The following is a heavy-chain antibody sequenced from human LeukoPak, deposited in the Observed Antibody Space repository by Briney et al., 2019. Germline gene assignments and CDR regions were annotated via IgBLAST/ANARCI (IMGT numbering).Heavy chain of an antibody. CDR2: IYHSGST. Sequence: SWVRQPPGKGLEWIGEIYHSGSTNYNPSLKSRVTISVDKSKNQFSLKLSSVTAADTAVYYCARAGDRIFLFDYWGQGTLVTVSS. CDR3: ARAGDRIFLFDY. V-gene: IGHV4-4*02. D-gene: IGHD2-21*02. J-gene: IGHJ4*02.